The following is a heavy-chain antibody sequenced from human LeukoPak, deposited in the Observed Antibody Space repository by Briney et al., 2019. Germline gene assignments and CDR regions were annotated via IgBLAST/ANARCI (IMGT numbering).Heavy chain of an antibody. V-gene: IGHV1-69*05. CDR2: IIPIFGTA. D-gene: IGHD5-12*01. CDR3: AREEATNPYWYFDL. CDR1: GGTFSSYA. Sequence: GASVKVSCKASGGTFSSYAISWVRQAPGQGLEWMGGIIPIFGTANYAQKFQGRVTITTDESTSTAYMELSSLRSEDTAMYYCAREEATNPYWYFDLWGRGTLVTVSS. J-gene: IGHJ2*01.